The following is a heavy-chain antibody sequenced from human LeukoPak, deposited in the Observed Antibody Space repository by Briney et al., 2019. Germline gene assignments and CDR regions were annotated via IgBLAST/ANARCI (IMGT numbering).Heavy chain of an antibody. CDR2: IWHDGSNK. J-gene: IGHJ4*02. V-gene: IGHV3-33*01. CDR1: GFTFSSYG. Sequence: GRSLRLSCAASGFTFSSYGMHWVRQAPGKGLEWVAVIWHDGSNKYYADSVKGRFTISRDNSKNTLYLQMNSLRAEDTAVYYCAREDKDGHYYDSSGYIDYWGQGTLATVSS. D-gene: IGHD3-22*01. CDR3: AREDKDGHYYDSSGYIDY.